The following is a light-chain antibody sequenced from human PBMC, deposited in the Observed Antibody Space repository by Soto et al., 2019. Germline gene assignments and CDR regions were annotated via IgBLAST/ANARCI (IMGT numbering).Light chain of an antibody. V-gene: IGKV3-15*01. J-gene: IGKJ4*01. Sequence: IVMTQFPATLAVSLGVRATLSCRASQSINSNIAWYQQKPGQAPRLLMFRASIRAAGFPARFSGSGSGTEFNITISSLQSDDSAVYYCQQYNNWPRATFGGGTKVDIK. CDR2: RAS. CDR1: QSINSN. CDR3: QQYNNWPRAT.